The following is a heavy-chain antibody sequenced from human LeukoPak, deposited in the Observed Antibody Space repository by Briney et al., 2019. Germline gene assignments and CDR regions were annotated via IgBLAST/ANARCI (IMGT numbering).Heavy chain of an antibody. CDR3: AKASSGYDSHYYYGLDV. J-gene: IGHJ6*02. V-gene: IGHV3-30*18. CDR2: ISYDGNYK. D-gene: IGHD5-12*01. Sequence: GGSLRLSCAASGFTFSTYGMRWVRQAPGKGLEWVAVISYDGNYKYYADSVKGRFTISRDNSKNTLDLQMNSLRPEDTAVYHCAKASSGYDSHYYYGLDVWGQGTTVTVSS. CDR1: GFTFSTYG.